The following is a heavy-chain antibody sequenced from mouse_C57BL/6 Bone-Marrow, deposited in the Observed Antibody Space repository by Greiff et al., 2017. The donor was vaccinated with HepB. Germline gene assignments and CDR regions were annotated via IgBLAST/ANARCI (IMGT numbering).Heavy chain of an antibody. D-gene: IGHD1-1*01. CDR1: GYTFTSYW. Sequence: VQLQQPGAELVKPGASVKMSCKASGYTFTSYWITWVKQRPGQGLEWIGDIYPGSGSTNYNEKFKSKATLTVDTSSSTAYMQLSSLTSEDSAVYYCARWGGYAVVAPYWYFDVWGTGTTVTVSS. CDR3: ARWGGYAVVAPYWYFDV. V-gene: IGHV1-55*01. CDR2: IYPGSGST. J-gene: IGHJ1*03.